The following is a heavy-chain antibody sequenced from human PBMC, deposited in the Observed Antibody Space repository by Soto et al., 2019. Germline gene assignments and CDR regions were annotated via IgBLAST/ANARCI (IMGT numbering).Heavy chain of an antibody. D-gene: IGHD6-19*01. CDR2: IYYSGST. CDR1: GGSISSYY. J-gene: IGHJ6*02. V-gene: IGHV4-59*01. Sequence: PSETLSLTCTVSGGSISSYYWSWIRQPPGKGLEWIGYIYYSGSTNYNPSLKSRVTISVDTSKNQFSLKLSSVTAADTAVYYCASSPQAEYSSGWATVLRGNHYYYGMDVWGQGTTVTVSS. CDR3: ASSPQAEYSSGWATVLRGNHYYYGMDV.